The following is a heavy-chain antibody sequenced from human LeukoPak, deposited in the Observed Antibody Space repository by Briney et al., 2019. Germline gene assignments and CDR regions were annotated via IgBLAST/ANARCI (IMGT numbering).Heavy chain of an antibody. D-gene: IGHD1-1*01. V-gene: IGHV3-49*04. CDR2: IRNKVHGGTT. CDR1: GFPFGDSA. Sequence: GGSLRLSCTASGFPFGDSAVPWVRQAPGKGLEWVGFIRNKVHGGTTEYAASVKGRFTISRDDSKSISYLQMNSLESDDTAVYYCTRDRYSYNWFDPWGQGTLVTVSS. J-gene: IGHJ5*02. CDR3: TRDRYSYNWFDP.